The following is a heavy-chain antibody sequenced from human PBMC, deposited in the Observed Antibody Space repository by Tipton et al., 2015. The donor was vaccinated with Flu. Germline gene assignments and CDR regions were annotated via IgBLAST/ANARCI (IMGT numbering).Heavy chain of an antibody. CDR2: INWNGGST. CDR3: TRDRGLYDSSGYTYYYYGMDV. J-gene: IGHJ6*02. Sequence: LSLTCAASGFTFDDYGMSWVRQAPGKGLEWVSGINWNGGSTGYTDSVKGRFTISRDNAKNSLYLQMNSLRAEDTALYYCTRDRGLYDSSGYTYYYYGMDVWGQETTVTVSS. CDR1: GFTFDDYG. D-gene: IGHD3-22*01. V-gene: IGHV3-20*04.